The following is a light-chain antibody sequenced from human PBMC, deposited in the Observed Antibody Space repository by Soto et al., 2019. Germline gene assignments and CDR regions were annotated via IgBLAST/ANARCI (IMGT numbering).Light chain of an antibody. CDR2: EVS. CDR3: SSYSSVTTLWV. V-gene: IGLV2-14*01. J-gene: IGLJ3*02. CDR1: SSDVGGYNY. Sequence: QSALTQPASVSGSPGQSITISCTGTSSDVGGYNYVSWYQQHPGKAPKLIIYEVSNRPSGVSNRFSGSKSGNTASLTVSGLQPEDEADYYCSSYSSVTTLWVFGGGTKLTVL.